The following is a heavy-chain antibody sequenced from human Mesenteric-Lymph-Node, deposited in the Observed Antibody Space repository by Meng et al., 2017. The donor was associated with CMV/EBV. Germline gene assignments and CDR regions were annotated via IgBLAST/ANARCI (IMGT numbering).Heavy chain of an antibody. V-gene: IGHV4-39*07. CDR2: IYYSGST. CDR1: AGSISSSSYY. D-gene: IGHD3-22*01. CDR3: ARDGDYYDSSGYNPFDY. J-gene: IGHJ4*02. Sequence: QLQGPGPGPVKPSGTLAHTCTVSAGSISSSSYYWGWIRQPPGKGLEWIGSIYYSGSTYYNPSLKSRVTISVDTSKNQCSRKLSSVTAADTAVYYCARDGDYYDSSGYNPFDYWGQGTLVTVSS.